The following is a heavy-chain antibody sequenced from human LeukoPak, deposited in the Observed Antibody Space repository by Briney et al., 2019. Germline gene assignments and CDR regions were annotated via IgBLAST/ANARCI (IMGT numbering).Heavy chain of an antibody. Sequence: PGGSLRLSCTASGFKFDDYGMTWVRQAPGKGLEWVSDINWNGDSRGDAHSVRGRFTIYRDNSKNSLYLQMNSLKTEDTAVYYCVRVKHGNAKDFDHWGQGTLVTVSS. J-gene: IGHJ4*02. D-gene: IGHD2-8*01. CDR2: INWNGDSR. CDR1: GFKFDDYG. V-gene: IGHV3-20*04. CDR3: VRVKHGNAKDFDH.